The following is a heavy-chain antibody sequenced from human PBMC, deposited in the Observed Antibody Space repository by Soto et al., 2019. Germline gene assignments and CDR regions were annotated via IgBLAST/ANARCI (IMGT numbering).Heavy chain of an antibody. CDR1: GGSISSYY. V-gene: IGHV4-59*01. CDR2: IYYSGST. Sequence: PSETLSLTCTVSGGSISSYYWSWIRQPPGKGLEWIGYIYYSGSTNYNPSLKSRVTISVDTSKNQFSLKLSSVTAADTAVYYCARFDYYDSSSYLDFGPKWGQGTPVTV. D-gene: IGHD3-22*01. CDR3: ARFDYYDSSSYLDFGPK. J-gene: IGHJ4*02.